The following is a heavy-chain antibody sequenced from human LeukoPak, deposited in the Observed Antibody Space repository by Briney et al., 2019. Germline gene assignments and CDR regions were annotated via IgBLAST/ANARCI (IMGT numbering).Heavy chain of an antibody. J-gene: IGHJ4*02. D-gene: IGHD3-9*01. CDR1: GFTFSSYS. Sequence: GGSLRLSCAASGFTFSSYSMNWVRQAPRKGLEWVSSISSSSSYIYYADSVKGRFTISRDNAKNSLYLQMNSLRAEDTAGYYCARDSYDILSSPDYWGQGTLVTVSS. CDR2: ISSSSSYI. V-gene: IGHV3-21*01. CDR3: ARDSYDILSSPDY.